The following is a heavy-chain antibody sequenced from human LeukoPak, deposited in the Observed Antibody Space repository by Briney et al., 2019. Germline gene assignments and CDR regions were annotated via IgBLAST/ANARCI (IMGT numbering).Heavy chain of an antibody. CDR1: GFTFSSYA. CDR3: AKYDYGGNPNEYYFDY. J-gene: IGHJ4*02. Sequence: PGGSLRLSCAASGFTFSSYAMSWVRQAPGKGLEWVSTIDDNGDNTYYADSVKGRFTISRDNSKNTLYLQMSSLRAEGTAVYYCAKYDYGGNPNEYYFDYWGQGTLVTVSS. V-gene: IGHV3-23*01. CDR2: IDDNGDNT. D-gene: IGHD4-23*01.